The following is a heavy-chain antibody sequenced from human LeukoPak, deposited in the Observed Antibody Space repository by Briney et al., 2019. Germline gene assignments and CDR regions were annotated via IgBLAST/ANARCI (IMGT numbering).Heavy chain of an antibody. J-gene: IGHJ4*02. CDR1: GYTFTGYY. D-gene: IGHD6-6*01. CDR3: AREGTMHSSSSQQGVDY. V-gene: IGHV1-2*02. CDR2: INPNSGGT. Sequence: ASVKISCKASGYTFTGYYIHWVRQAPGQGLEWMGWINPNSGGTNYAQKFQGRVTMTRDTSISTAYMELSRLRSDDTAVYYCAREGTMHSSSSQQGVDYWGQGTLVTVSS.